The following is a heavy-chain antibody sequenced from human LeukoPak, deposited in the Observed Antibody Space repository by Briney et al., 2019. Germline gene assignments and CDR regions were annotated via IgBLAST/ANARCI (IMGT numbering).Heavy chain of an antibody. Sequence: GGSLRLSCAASGFTFSSYDMHWVRQATGKGLEWVSAIGTAGDTYYPGSVKGRFTISRENAKNSLYLQMNSLRAGDTAVYYCARGIRGRGAFDIWGQGTMVTVSS. J-gene: IGHJ3*02. CDR3: ARGIRGRGAFDI. CDR1: GFTFSSYD. V-gene: IGHV3-13*01. CDR2: IGTAGDT. D-gene: IGHD2-21*01.